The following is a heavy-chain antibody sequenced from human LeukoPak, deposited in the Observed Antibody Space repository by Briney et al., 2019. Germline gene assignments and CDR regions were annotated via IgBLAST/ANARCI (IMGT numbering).Heavy chain of an antibody. CDR2: INHSGST. D-gene: IGHD5-18*01. V-gene: IGHV4-34*01. CDR3: ARTLRGYSYGDAFDI. CDR1: GGSFSGYY. J-gene: IGHJ3*02. Sequence: SETLSHTCAVYGGSFSGYYWSWIRQPPGKGLEWIGEINHSGSTNHNPSLKSRVTISVDTSKNQFSLKLSSVTAADTAVYYCARTLRGYSYGDAFDIWGQGTMVTVSS.